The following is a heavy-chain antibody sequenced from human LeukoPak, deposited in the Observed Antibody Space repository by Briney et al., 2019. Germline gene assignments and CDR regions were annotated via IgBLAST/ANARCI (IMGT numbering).Heavy chain of an antibody. Sequence: ASVKVSCKLSGYTLTELSMHWVRQAPGKGREWMGSFDPEDDETIYAQKFQGRVTMTEDTSTHTAYMELSSLMSEDTAVYYCTTEIFDYGDYFHAFDIWGQGTMVTVSS. CDR1: GYTLTELS. CDR2: FDPEDDET. V-gene: IGHV1-24*01. D-gene: IGHD4-17*01. CDR3: TTEIFDYGDYFHAFDI. J-gene: IGHJ3*02.